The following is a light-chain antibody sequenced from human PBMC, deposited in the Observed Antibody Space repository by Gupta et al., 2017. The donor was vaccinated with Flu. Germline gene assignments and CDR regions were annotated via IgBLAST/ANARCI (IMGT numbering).Light chain of an antibody. J-gene: IGLJ3*02. CDR1: SSNIGSNY. CDR2: RNN. Sequence: GTTGQRVTISCSGSSSNIGSNYVYWYQQLPGTAPKLLIYRNNQRPSGVPDRFSGSKSGTSASLAISGLRSEDEADYYCAAWDDSLSGLVFGGGTKLTVL. V-gene: IGLV1-47*01. CDR3: AAWDDSLSGLV.